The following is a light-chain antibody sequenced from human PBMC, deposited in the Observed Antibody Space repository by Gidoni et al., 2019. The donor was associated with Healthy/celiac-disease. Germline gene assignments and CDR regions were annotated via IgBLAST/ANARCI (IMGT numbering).Light chain of an antibody. CDR3: QQYGSSPPRT. Sequence: EIVLTQSPGTLSFSQGERATLSCRASQSVSSSYLAWYQQKPGQAPRLLIYGASSRATGIPDRFSGSGSGTDFTLTISRLEPEEFAVYYCQQYGSSPPRTFGQGTKVEIK. CDR1: QSVSSSY. V-gene: IGKV3-20*01. J-gene: IGKJ1*01. CDR2: GAS.